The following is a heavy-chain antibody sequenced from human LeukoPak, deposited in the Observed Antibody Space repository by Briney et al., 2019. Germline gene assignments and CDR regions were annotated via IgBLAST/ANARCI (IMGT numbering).Heavy chain of an antibody. CDR1: GGFFSGYY. D-gene: IGHD3-22*01. J-gene: IGHJ5*02. Sequence: SETLSLTCDVYGGFFSGYYWSWIRHPPGKGLEWIGEINHSGSTNYNPSLKSRVTISVDTSKNQFSLKLSSVTAADTAVYYCARMIVVVITGWFDPWGQGTLVTVSS. CDR2: INHSGST. CDR3: ARMIVVVITGWFDP. V-gene: IGHV4-34*01.